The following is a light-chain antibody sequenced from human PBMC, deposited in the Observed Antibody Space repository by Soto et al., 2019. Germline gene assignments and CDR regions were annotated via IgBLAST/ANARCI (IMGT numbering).Light chain of an antibody. CDR3: QQSYSTPRT. Sequence: DIQMAPSPSSLSESVGDRVTITCPTSQSISNTLNWYQQKPGKAPKLLIYAASSLQSGVPSRFSGSGSGTDFTLTISSLQPEDFATYYCQQSYSTPRTFGQGTKVDIK. J-gene: IGKJ1*01. V-gene: IGKV1-39*01. CDR2: AAS. CDR1: QSISNT.